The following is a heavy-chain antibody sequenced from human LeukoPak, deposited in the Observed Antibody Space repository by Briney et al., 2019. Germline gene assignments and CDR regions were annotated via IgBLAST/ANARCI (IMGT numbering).Heavy chain of an antibody. CDR2: IKEDGTET. CDR1: GFMFSSNW. D-gene: IGHD5-24*01. J-gene: IGHJ4*02. V-gene: IGHV3-7*03. Sequence: GGYLRLSCAASGFMFSSNWMSWVRLAPGKGLEWVANIKEDGTETYYVDSVKGRFTISRDNAKNSLYLQMNSLRVEDTAVYYCAKEGRSLQTYWGQGTLVTVSS. CDR3: AKEGRSLQTY.